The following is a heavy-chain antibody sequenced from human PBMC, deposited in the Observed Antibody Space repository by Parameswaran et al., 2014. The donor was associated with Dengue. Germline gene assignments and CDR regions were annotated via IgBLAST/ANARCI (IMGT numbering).Heavy chain of an antibody. CDR2: ISYDGSNK. Sequence: MPGVRQMPGKGLEWVAVISYDGSNKYYADSVKGRFTLSRDNSKNTLFLQMNSLTPEDTAVYYCAFSSGYGGDWDYYSYGMDVWGQGTTVTVSS. V-gene: IGHV3-30*03. D-gene: IGHD5-12*01. J-gene: IGHJ6*02. CDR3: AFSSGYGGDWDYYSYGMDV.